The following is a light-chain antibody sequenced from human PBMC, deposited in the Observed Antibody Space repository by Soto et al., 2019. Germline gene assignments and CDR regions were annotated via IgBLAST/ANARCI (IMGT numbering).Light chain of an antibody. J-gene: IGLJ2*01. CDR2: EIN. CDR1: SRDVGGYNY. CDR3: SSNTNDNTHV. Sequence: QSALTQPASVSVSTGQTITFFCTGNSRDVGGYNYVSCYQQYPGKAPKLMIYEINNRPSWVSNRFSGSKSCNTASLTTSGRHAAGEWDYYCSSNTNDNTHVFGGGT. V-gene: IGLV2-14*01.